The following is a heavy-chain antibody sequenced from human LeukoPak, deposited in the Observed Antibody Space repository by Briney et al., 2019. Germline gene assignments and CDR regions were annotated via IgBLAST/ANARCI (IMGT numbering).Heavy chain of an antibody. CDR1: GGTFSSYA. CDR2: IIPIFGTA. J-gene: IGHJ4*02. CDR3: ARYCSSTSCPISD. Sequence: VASVKVSCKASGGTFSSYAISWVRQAPGQGLEWMGGIIPIFGTANYAQKFQGRGTITADESTSTAYMELSSLRSEDTAVYYCARYCSSTSCPISDWGQGTLVTVSS. V-gene: IGHV1-69*13. D-gene: IGHD2-2*01.